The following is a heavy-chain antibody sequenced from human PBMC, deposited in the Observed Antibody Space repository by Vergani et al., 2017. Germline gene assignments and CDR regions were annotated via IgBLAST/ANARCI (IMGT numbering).Heavy chain of an antibody. J-gene: IGHJ4*02. D-gene: IGHD3-9*01. CDR1: GGSISSGGYS. V-gene: IGHV4-30-2*01. CDR3: ARAGLRYFDWLFEKGEYFDY. CDR2: IYHSGST. Sequence: QLQLQESGSGLVKPSQTLSLTCAVSGGSISSGGYSWSWIRQPPGKGLEWIGYIYHSGSTYYNPSLKSRVTISVDTSKNQFSLKLSSVTAADTAVYYCARAGLRYFDWLFEKGEYFDYWGQGTLVTVSS.